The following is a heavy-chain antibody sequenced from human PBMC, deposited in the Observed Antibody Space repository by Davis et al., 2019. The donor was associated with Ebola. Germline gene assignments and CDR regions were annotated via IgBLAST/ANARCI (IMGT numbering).Heavy chain of an antibody. CDR1: GGTFSSYA. CDR2: INPNSGGT. Sequence: AASVKVSCKASGGTFSSYAISWVRQAPGQGLEWPGWINPNSGGTNYAQKFQGWVTMTRDTSISTAYMELSRLRSDDTAVYYCVREGYCTGGVCYGNFDYWGQGTLVTVSS. CDR3: VREGYCTGGVCYGNFDY. V-gene: IGHV1-2*04. J-gene: IGHJ4*02. D-gene: IGHD2-8*02.